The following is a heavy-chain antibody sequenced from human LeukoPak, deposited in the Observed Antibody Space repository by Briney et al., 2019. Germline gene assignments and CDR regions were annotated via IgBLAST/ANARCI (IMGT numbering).Heavy chain of an antibody. J-gene: IGHJ4*02. Sequence: PGGSLRLSCAASGFTFSSYGMHWVRQAPGKGLEWVAVIWYDGSNKYYADSVKGRFTISRDNSKNTLYMQMNSLRAEDTAVYYCARDDSSGYYYSDYWGQGTLVTVSS. CDR3: ARDDSSGYYYSDY. V-gene: IGHV3-33*01. D-gene: IGHD3-22*01. CDR1: GFTFSSYG. CDR2: IWYDGSNK.